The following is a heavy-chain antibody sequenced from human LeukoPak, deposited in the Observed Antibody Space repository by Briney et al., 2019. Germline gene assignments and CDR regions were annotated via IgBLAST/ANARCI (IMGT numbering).Heavy chain of an antibody. CDR3: ARTGSHRGYFDY. V-gene: IGHV4-59*01. Sequence: PSETLSLTCTVSGGSISSYYWSWIRQPPGKGLEWIGYIYYSGSTNYNPSLKSRVTISVDTSKNQCSLKLSSVTAADTAVYYCARTGSHRGYFDYWGQGTLVTVSS. J-gene: IGHJ4*02. CDR2: IYYSGST. D-gene: IGHD3-10*01. CDR1: GGSISSYY.